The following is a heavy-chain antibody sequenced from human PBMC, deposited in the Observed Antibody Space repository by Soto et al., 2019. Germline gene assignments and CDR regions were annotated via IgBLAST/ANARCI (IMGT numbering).Heavy chain of an antibody. CDR2: ISSSSSYI. CDR3: ARSPLSYYYGSGGGVDY. V-gene: IGHV3-21*01. J-gene: IGHJ4*02. CDR1: GFTFSSYS. D-gene: IGHD3-10*01. Sequence: EVQLVESGGGLVKPGGSLRLSCAASGFTFSSYSMNWVRQAPGKGLEWVSSISSSSSYIYYADSVKGRFTISRDNAKNSLYLQMNSLRAEDTAVYYCARSPLSYYYGSGGGVDYWGQGTLVTVSS.